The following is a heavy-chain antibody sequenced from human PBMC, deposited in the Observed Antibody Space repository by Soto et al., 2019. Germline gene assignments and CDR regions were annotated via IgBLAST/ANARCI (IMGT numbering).Heavy chain of an antibody. V-gene: IGHV1-18*01. Sequence: GASVKVSCKASGYAFTSYGISWVRQAPGQGLEWMGWISAYNGNTNYAQKLQGRVTMTTDTSTSTAYMELRSLRSDDTAVYYCARGYYDFWSGYPRSYYYMDVWGKGTTVTAP. CDR3: ARGYYDFWSGYPRSYYYMDV. CDR1: GYAFTSYG. CDR2: ISAYNGNT. J-gene: IGHJ6*03. D-gene: IGHD3-3*01.